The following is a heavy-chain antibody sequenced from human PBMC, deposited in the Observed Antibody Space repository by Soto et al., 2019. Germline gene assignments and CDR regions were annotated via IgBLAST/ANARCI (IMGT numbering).Heavy chain of an antibody. D-gene: IGHD3-16*01. CDR2: IWRDGSKK. CDR1: GFTLSSYG. Sequence: WWSLRLSCAASGFTLSSYGIHWFRQAPGKGLEWVAFIWRDGSKKYYADSVKGRFTISRDYFKSTLYLQMNSLRVEDTAVYYCARENWGYYYYGMDVWGQGTTVTVSS. J-gene: IGHJ6*02. CDR3: ARENWGYYYYGMDV. V-gene: IGHV3-33*01.